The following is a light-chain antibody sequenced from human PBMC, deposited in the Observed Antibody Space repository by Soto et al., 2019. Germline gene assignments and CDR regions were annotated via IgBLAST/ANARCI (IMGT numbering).Light chain of an antibody. CDR1: SSDVGGFEY. V-gene: IGLV2-14*01. Sequence: QSALGQPASVSGSPGQSITISCTGTSSDVGGFEYVSWYQHQPGKAPKLIIYAVTKRPSGVSNRFSGSKSGNTASLTISGIQAEDEGDYYCGSITRSSTSVFGTGTKVTVL. CDR3: GSITRSSTSV. CDR2: AVT. J-gene: IGLJ1*01.